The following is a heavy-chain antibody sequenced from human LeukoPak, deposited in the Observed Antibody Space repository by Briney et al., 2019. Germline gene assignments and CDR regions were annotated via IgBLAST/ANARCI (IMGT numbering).Heavy chain of an antibody. V-gene: IGHV4-59*01. CDR1: GGSISSYY. D-gene: IGHD4-23*01. CDR2: IYYSGST. J-gene: IGHJ4*02. Sequence: SETLSLTCTVSGGSISSYYWSWIRQPPGKGLEWIGYIYYSGSTNYNPSLKSRVTISVDTSKNQFSLKLSSVTAADTAVYYCARGRGSYGGNWEWLAYWGQGTLVTVSS. CDR3: ARGRGSYGGNWEWLAY.